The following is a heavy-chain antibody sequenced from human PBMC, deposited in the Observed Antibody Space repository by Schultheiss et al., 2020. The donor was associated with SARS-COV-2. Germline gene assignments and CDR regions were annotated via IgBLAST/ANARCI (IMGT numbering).Heavy chain of an antibody. D-gene: IGHD6-6*01. CDR1: GGSISSSSYY. V-gene: IGHV4-39*01. CDR2: IYYSGST. Sequence: SETLSLTCTVSGGSISSSSYYWGWIRQPPGKGLEWIGSIYYSGSTYYNPSLKSRVTISVDTSKNQFSLKLSSVTAADTAVYYCARDLRNSSSELDYWGQGTLVTVSS. CDR3: ARDLRNSSSELDY. J-gene: IGHJ4*02.